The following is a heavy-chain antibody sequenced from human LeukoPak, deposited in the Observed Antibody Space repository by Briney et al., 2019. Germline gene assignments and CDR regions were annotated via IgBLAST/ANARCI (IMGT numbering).Heavy chain of an antibody. CDR3: ARVPRPRAGSGIGYYFDY. CDR1: GFTFSSYW. V-gene: IGHV3-7*01. CDR2: IKQDGSEK. Sequence: PGGSLRLSCAASGFTFSSYWMSWVRQAPGKGLEWVANIKQDGSEKYYVDSVKGRFTISRDSAKNSLYLQMNSLRAEDTAVYYCARVPRPRAGSGIGYYFDYWGQGTLVTVSS. J-gene: IGHJ4*02. D-gene: IGHD3-10*01.